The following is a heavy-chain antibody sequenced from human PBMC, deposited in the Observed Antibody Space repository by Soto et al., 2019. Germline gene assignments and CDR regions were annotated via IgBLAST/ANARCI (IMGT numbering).Heavy chain of an antibody. CDR2: ISYDGSNK. Sequence: GGSLRLSCAASGFTFSSYGMHWVRQAPGKGLEWVAVISYDGSNKYYADSVKGRFTISRDNSKNTLYLQMNSLRAEDTAVYYCAKFTVDFWRGYPTRGGFDYWGQGILVTVS. CDR1: GFTFSSYG. CDR3: AKFTVDFWRGYPTRGGFDY. V-gene: IGHV3-30*18. D-gene: IGHD3-3*01. J-gene: IGHJ4*02.